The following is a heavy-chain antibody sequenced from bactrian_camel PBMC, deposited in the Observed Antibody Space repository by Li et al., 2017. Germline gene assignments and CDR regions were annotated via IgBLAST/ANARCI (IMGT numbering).Heavy chain of an antibody. CDR1: GCTHSSNC. V-gene: IGHV3S54*01. CDR2: IYTGTDTT. J-gene: IGHJ6*01. Sequence: VQLVESGGDSVQAGEALRLSCTASGCTHSSNCMGWFRQAPGKEREGVAVIYTGTDTTYYADSVKGRFTISQDNAKNTVCLQMNNPKFESLFTGTRGPRSPSP.